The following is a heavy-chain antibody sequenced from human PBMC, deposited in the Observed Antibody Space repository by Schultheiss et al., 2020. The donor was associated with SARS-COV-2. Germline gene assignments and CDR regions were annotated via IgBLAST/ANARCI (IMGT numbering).Heavy chain of an antibody. CDR3: ASPPTEGTTRSLHY. CDR2: INHSGST. V-gene: IGHV4-34*01. D-gene: IGHD1-7*01. CDR1: GGSFSGYY. J-gene: IGHJ4*02. Sequence: SETLSLTCAVYGGSFSGYYWSWIRQPPGKGLEWIGEINHSGSTNYNPSLKSRVTISVDTSKNQFSLKLSSVTAADTAVYYCASPPTEGTTRSLHYWGQGTLVTV.